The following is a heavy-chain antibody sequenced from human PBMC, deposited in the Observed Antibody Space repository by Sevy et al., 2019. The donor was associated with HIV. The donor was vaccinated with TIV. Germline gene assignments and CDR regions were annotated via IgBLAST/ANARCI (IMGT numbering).Heavy chain of an antibody. Sequence: GGSLRLSCAASGFTFSSYAMSWVRQAPGKGLEWVSAISGSGGSTYYADAVKGRFPISRDKSKNTLYLQMNSLRAEDTAVYYCAKEGCSSTSCYMGTFDYWGQGTLVTVSS. CDR3: AKEGCSSTSCYMGTFDY. CDR2: ISGSGGST. D-gene: IGHD2-2*02. CDR1: GFTFSSYA. J-gene: IGHJ4*02. V-gene: IGHV3-23*01.